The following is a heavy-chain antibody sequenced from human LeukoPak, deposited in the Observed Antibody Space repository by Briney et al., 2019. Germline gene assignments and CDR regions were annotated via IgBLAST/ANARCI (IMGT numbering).Heavy chain of an antibody. CDR1: GFTFSNAW. V-gene: IGHV3-23*01. J-gene: IGHJ4*02. CDR3: AKPRSEYCGGDCYPYYFDY. D-gene: IGHD2-21*02. Sequence: GGSLRLSCAASGFTFSNAWMSWVRQAPGKGLEWVSAISGSGGSTYYADSVKGRFTISRDNSKNTLYLQMNSLRAEDTAVYYCAKPRSEYCGGDCYPYYFDYWGQGTLVTVSS. CDR2: ISGSGGST.